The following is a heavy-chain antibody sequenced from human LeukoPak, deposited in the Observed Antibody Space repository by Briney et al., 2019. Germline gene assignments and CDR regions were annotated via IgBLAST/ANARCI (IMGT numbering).Heavy chain of an antibody. Sequence: QPGASLRLSCAASGFTFSSYAMNWVRQAPGKGLEWVSAISGSGGSTYYADSVKGRFTISRDNSKNTLYLQMNSLRTEDTAVYYCARSSPGVVGYYYGMDVWGKGTTVTVSS. CDR1: GFTFSSYA. CDR2: ISGSGGST. V-gene: IGHV3-23*01. J-gene: IGHJ6*04. D-gene: IGHD2-15*01. CDR3: ARSSPGVVGYYYGMDV.